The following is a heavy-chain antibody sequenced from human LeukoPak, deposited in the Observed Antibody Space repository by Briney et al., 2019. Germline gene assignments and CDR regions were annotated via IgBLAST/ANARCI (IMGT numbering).Heavy chain of an antibody. D-gene: IGHD1-26*01. CDR3: ARHSGSYLRAGRAFDI. V-gene: IGHV4-39*01. Sequence: PSETLSLTCTVSGGSISGSSYYWGWIRQPPGKGLEWIGSIYYSGSTYYNPSLKSRVTISVDTSKNQFSLKLNSVTATDTAVYYCARHSGSYLRAGRAFDIWGQGAMVTVSS. CDR1: GGSISGSSYY. CDR2: IYYSGST. J-gene: IGHJ3*02.